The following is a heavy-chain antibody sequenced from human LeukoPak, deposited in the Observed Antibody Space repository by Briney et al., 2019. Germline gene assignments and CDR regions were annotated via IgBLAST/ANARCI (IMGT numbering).Heavy chain of an antibody. Sequence: ASLTVSCTASGYTFTGYYMHWVRQAPGQGLDWMGRINPNSGGTNYAQKFQGRVTMTRDTSISTAYMELSRLRSDDTAVYYCARGVGGEVGNDYWGQGTLVTVSS. CDR3: ARGVGGEVGNDY. V-gene: IGHV1-2*06. CDR1: GYTFTGYY. D-gene: IGHD3-16*01. CDR2: INPNSGGT. J-gene: IGHJ4*02.